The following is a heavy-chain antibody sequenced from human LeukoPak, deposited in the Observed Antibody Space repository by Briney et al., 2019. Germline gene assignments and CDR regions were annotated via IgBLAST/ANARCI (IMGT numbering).Heavy chain of an antibody. V-gene: IGHV4-31*03. CDR2: IYYSGST. CDR1: GVSISSGVYY. D-gene: IGHD3-16*01. J-gene: IGHJ4*02. CDR3: ARGQGSPGWGTSFDY. Sequence: SETLSLTCTVSGVSISSGVYYWSWIRQHPGKGLEWIGYIYYSGSTYYNPSLKSRVTILIDTSKNQFSLKLNSVTAADTAVYYCARGQGSPGWGTSFDYWGQGTLVTVSS.